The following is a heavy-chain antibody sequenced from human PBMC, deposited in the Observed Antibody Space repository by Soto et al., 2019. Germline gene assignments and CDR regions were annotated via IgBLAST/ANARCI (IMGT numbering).Heavy chain of an antibody. D-gene: IGHD6-19*01. Sequence: EVQLVESGGGLVKPGGSLRLSCAASGFTFSSYSMNWVRQAPGKGLEWVSSISSSSSYIYYADSVKGRFTISRDNAKNSLYLQMNSLRAEDTAVYYCANPWWSSGWSFDLWGRGTLVTVSS. J-gene: IGHJ2*01. CDR3: ANPWWSSGWSFDL. V-gene: IGHV3-21*01. CDR1: GFTFSSYS. CDR2: ISSSSSYI.